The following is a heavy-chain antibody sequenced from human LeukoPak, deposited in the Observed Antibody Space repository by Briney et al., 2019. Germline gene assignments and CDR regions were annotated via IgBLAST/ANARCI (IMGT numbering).Heavy chain of an antibody. Sequence: GRSLRLSCTASGFTFGDYAMSWVRQAPGTGLEWVANINQDGSEKYYVDSVKGRFTISRDNAKKSLYLQMSSLRAEDTAVYYCARDSGRINYWGQGTLVTVSS. D-gene: IGHD2-15*01. CDR2: INQDGSEK. J-gene: IGHJ4*02. V-gene: IGHV3-7*01. CDR1: GFTFGDYA. CDR3: ARDSGRINY.